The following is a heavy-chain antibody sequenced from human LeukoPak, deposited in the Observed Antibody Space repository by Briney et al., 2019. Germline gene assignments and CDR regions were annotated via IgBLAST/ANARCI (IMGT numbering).Heavy chain of an antibody. D-gene: IGHD4/OR15-4a*01. V-gene: IGHV3-74*01. CDR2: INSDGSST. CDR3: GREPGDYGDHVEY. CDR1: GFTFSSYW. J-gene: IGHJ4*02. Sequence: GGSLRLSCAASGFTFSSYWMHWVRQAPGKGLVWVSRINSDGSSTSYADSVKGQFTISRDNAKNTLYLQMNSLRAEDTAVYYCGREPGDYGDHVEYWGQGTLVTVSS.